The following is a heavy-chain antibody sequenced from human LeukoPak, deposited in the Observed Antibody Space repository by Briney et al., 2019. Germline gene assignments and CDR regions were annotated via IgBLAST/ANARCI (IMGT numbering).Heavy chain of an antibody. CDR2: IDDGGNT. D-gene: IGHD2-21*02. J-gene: IGHJ4*02. V-gene: IGHV4-34*01. CDR3: ARHTSHWAYCGADCSYFDY. CDR1: GGSFSDYF. Sequence: SETLSLMCSVYGGSFSDYFWSWIRQPPGKGLEWIGEIDDGGNTNYNPSLMSRVIVSMEKSKKQFSLVMRSVTAADTAVYYCARHTSHWAYCGADCSYFDYWGQGTLVTVSS.